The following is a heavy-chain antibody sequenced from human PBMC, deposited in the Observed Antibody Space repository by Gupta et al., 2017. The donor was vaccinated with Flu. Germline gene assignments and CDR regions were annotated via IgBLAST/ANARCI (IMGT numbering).Heavy chain of an antibody. CDR3: ARSRGYCRGGTCYSSPWYFDL. J-gene: IGHJ2*01. Sequence: VRQATGQGLEWMGWVSPNSDQTDHAQKFQGRLTMTSDASISTVYLELDSLRSDDTAVYFCARSRGYCRGGTCYSSPWYFDLWGRGTLVTVSS. D-gene: IGHD2-15*01. V-gene: IGHV1-8*01. CDR2: VSPNSDQT.